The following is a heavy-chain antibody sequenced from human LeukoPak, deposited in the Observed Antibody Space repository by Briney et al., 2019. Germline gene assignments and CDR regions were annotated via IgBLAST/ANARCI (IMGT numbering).Heavy chain of an antibody. CDR2: ISSSGSTV. CDR1: GFTFSTYE. Sequence: GGSLRLSCTASGFTFSTYEMNWVRQAPGKGLEWVSYISSSGSTVYYADSVKGRFTISRDSAKNSLYLQMNSLRAEDMAVYFCVRDLLGSGSTTAYLYHWGQGTLVTVSS. J-gene: IGHJ1*01. D-gene: IGHD3-10*01. V-gene: IGHV3-48*03. CDR3: VRDLLGSGSTTAYLYH.